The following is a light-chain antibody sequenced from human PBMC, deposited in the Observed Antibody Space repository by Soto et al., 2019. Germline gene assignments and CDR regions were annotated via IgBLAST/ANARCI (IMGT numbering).Light chain of an antibody. CDR2: DAS. V-gene: IGKV2-28*01. Sequence: DIVITQSPLSLPVTPGGPASISCRSSQSLLHANGNNYLHWYLQKPGKAPNLLIYDASTLESGVPSRFSGSGSGTEFTLTISSLQPDDFATYYCQQYNSYSGTFGQGTKVDI. CDR1: QSLLHANGNNY. J-gene: IGKJ1*01. CDR3: QQYNSYSGT.